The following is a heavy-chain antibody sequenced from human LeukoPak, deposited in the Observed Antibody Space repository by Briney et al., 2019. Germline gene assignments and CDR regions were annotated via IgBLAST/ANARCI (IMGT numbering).Heavy chain of an antibody. CDR3: AREGGHGDGYSDY. D-gene: IGHD5-24*01. J-gene: IGHJ4*02. Sequence: ASETLSLTCTVSGGSISSYYWSWIRQPPGKGLEWIGYIYTSGSTNYNPSLKSRVTISVDTSKNQFSLKLSSVTAADTAVYYCAREGGHGDGYSDYWGQGTLVTVSS. CDR1: GGSISSYY. CDR2: IYTSGST. V-gene: IGHV4-4*09.